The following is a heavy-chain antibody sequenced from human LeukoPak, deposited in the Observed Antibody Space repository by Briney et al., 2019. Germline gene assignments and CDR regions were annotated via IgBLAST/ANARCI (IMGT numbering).Heavy chain of an antibody. CDR1: GFTFSSYS. CDR3: AKDAGDCSSTSCYLYYYYYYMDV. J-gene: IGHJ6*03. Sequence: GGSLRLSCAASGFTFSSYSMNWVRQAPGKGLEWVSYISSSSSTIYYADSVKGRFTISRDNAKNSLYLQMNSLRAEDTAVYYCAKDAGDCSSTSCYLYYYYYYMDVWGKGTTVTVSS. CDR2: ISSSSSTI. V-gene: IGHV3-48*01. D-gene: IGHD2-2*01.